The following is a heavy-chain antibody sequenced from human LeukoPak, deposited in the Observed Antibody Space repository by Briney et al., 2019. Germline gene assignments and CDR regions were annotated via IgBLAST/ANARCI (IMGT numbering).Heavy chain of an antibody. V-gene: IGHV3-30*04. CDR3: AKEVAATGDWFDP. J-gene: IGHJ5*02. Sequence: GGSLRLSCAASGFXFSNYAIHWVRQTPGKGLEWVAVISYDGSNKYYADSVKGRFTISRDNSKNTLYLQMNSLRAEDTAVYYCAKEVAATGDWFDPWGQGTLVTVSS. D-gene: IGHD2-15*01. CDR1: GFXFSNYA. CDR2: ISYDGSNK.